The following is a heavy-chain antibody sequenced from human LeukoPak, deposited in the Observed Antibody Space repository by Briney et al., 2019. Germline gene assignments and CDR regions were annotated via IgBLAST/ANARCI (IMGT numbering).Heavy chain of an antibody. D-gene: IGHD2-8*01. Sequence: SETLSLTCAVYGGSFSGYYWSWIRQPPGKGLEWIGEINHSGSTNYNPSLKSRVTVSVDTSKNQFSLKLSSVTAADTAVYYCARNVLGYCTNGVCPRFDYWGQGTLVTVSS. CDR3: ARNVLGYCTNGVCPRFDY. J-gene: IGHJ4*02. V-gene: IGHV4-34*01. CDR2: INHSGST. CDR1: GGSFSGYY.